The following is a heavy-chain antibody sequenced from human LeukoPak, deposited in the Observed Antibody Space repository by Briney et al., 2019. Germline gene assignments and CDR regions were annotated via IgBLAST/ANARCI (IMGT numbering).Heavy chain of an antibody. V-gene: IGHV1-46*01. CDR1: GYTFTSNY. J-gene: IGHJ4*02. CDR2: IYPRDGST. Sequence: ASVKVSCKASGYTFTSNYIHWVRQAPGQGLEWMGMIYPRDGSTSYARKFQGRVTVTRDTSTSTVHMELSGLRSEDTAVYYCARDQEGFDYWGQGTLVTVSS. CDR3: ARDQEGFDY.